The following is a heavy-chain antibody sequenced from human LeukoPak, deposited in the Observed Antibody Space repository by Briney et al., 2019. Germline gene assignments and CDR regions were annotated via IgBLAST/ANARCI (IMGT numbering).Heavy chain of an antibody. V-gene: IGHV3-74*01. Sequence: GGTLRLSCAASGFTFNRYWMHWVRQVPGKGQVWVSRINSDGSSTTYADSVKGRFTISRDNARNTLYLQMNSLRAEDTAVYYCARGRGTIYMFDYWGQGTLVTVSS. D-gene: IGHD2/OR15-2a*01. CDR1: GFTFNRYW. CDR3: ARGRGTIYMFDY. J-gene: IGHJ4*02. CDR2: INSDGSST.